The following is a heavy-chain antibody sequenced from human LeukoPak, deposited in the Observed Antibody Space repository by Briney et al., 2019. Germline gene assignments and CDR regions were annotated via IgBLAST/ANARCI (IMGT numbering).Heavy chain of an antibody. D-gene: IGHD1-26*01. CDR3: ARGVGVGDYNWFDP. V-gene: IGHV5-51*01. CDR1: GYSFANSW. CDR2: IYPDDSDT. J-gene: IGHJ5*02. Sequence: GESLKISCKGSGYSFANSWIGWVRQLPGKGLEWMGIIYPDDSDTRYSPSFQGQVTISADKSISTAYLQWSSLKASDTAIYYCARGVGVGDYNWFDPWGQGTLVTVSS.